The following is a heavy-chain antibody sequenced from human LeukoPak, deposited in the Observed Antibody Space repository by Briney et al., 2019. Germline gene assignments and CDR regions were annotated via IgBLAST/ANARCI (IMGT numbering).Heavy chain of an antibody. D-gene: IGHD6-13*01. J-gene: IGHJ6*02. CDR1: GYTFTGYY. Sequence: ASVKVSCKASGYTFTGYYMHWVRQAPGQGLEWMGWINPNSGGTNYAQKFQGRVTMTRDTSISTAYMELSRLRSDDTAVYYCARDLIYSSSLTPLYYFYGMDVWGQGTTVTVS. CDR2: INPNSGGT. V-gene: IGHV1-2*02. CDR3: ARDLIYSSSLTPLYYFYGMDV.